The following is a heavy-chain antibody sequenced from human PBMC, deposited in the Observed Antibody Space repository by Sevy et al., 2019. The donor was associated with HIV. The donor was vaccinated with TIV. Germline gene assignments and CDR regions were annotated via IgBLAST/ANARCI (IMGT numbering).Heavy chain of an antibody. Sequence: SETLSLTCTVSGGSVSSDFSYWNWVRQPPGKGLEYIGSVSYGRTTSYNPSLRSRVTISLDTSKNHFSLKVKSVTAAETAIYYCAKRDYGDYVDYFDPWGQGTLVTVSS. V-gene: IGHV4-61*03. D-gene: IGHD4-17*01. CDR2: VSYGRTT. CDR3: AKRDYGDYVDYFDP. CDR1: GGSVSSDFSY. J-gene: IGHJ5*02.